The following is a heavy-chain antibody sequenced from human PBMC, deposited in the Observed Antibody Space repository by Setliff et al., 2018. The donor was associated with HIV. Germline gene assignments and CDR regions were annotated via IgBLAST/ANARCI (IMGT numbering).Heavy chain of an antibody. CDR1: GFTFSDYT. D-gene: IGHD3-10*01. Sequence: GGYLRLSCAASGFTFSDYTMSWVRQAPGKGLEWVSSISYNGGTTYYADSVKGRFTISRDNFKNTLYLQMDILRAEDTALYYCAKERLYGSGRAFDYWGQGTLVTVSS. CDR3: AKERLYGSGRAFDY. J-gene: IGHJ4*02. CDR2: ISYNGGTT. V-gene: IGHV3-23*01.